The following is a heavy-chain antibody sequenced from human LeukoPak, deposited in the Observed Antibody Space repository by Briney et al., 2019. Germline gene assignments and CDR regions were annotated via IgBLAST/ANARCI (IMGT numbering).Heavy chain of an antibody. CDR1: SGSINSDY. CDR3: ARRDDSSGWYSFGY. CDR2: VFYSGST. Sequence: PSETLSLTYTVSSGSINSDYWSWIRQPTGKGLEWIGFVFYSGSTNYNPSLKGRVTMSVDTSKSQFSLKLSSVSAADTAVYYCARRDDSSGWYSFGYWGQGTLVTVSS. J-gene: IGHJ4*02. D-gene: IGHD6-19*01. V-gene: IGHV4-59*08.